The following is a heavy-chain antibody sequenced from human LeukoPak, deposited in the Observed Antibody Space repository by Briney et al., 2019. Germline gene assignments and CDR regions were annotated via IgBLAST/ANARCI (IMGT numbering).Heavy chain of an antibody. CDR1: GYTFTSYA. CDR2: INAGNGNT. Sequence: ASVKVSCKASGYTFTSYAMHWVRQAPGQRLEWMGWINAGNGNTKYSQKFQGRVTITRDTSASTAYMELSSLRSEDTAVYHCARDWFGELESVYWGQGTLVTVSS. D-gene: IGHD3-10*01. V-gene: IGHV1-3*01. CDR3: ARDWFGELESVY. J-gene: IGHJ4*02.